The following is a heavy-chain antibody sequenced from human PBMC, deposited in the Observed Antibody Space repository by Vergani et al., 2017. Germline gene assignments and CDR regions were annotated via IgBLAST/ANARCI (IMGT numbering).Heavy chain of an antibody. CDR1: GGSISSYY. J-gene: IGHJ6*04. CDR2: IYYSGST. V-gene: IGHV4-59*01. CDR3: ARWVVRYHYFYGLGL. D-gene: IGHD2-2*01. Sequence: QVQLQESGPGLVKPSETLSLTCTVSGGSISSYYWSWIRQPPGKGLEWIGYIYYSGSTNYNPSLKSRVTISVDTSKNQFSLKLSSVTAADTAVYYCARWVVRYHYFYGLGLWGKGTTV.